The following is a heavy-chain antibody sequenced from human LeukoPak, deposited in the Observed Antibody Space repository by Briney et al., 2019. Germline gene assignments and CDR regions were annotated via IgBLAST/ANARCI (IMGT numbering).Heavy chain of an antibody. Sequence: GGSLRLSCAASGFTFSSYGMHWVRQAPGKGLEWVAFIRYDGSNKYYADSVKGRFTISRDNSKNTLYLQMNSLRAEDTAVCYCAKDSTKYCSSTSCPDDYWGQGTLVTVSS. J-gene: IGHJ4*02. V-gene: IGHV3-30*02. D-gene: IGHD2-2*01. CDR1: GFTFSSYG. CDR3: AKDSTKYCSSTSCPDDY. CDR2: IRYDGSNK.